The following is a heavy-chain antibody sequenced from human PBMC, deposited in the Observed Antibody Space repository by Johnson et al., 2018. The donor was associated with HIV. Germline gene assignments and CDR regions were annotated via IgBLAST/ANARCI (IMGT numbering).Heavy chain of an antibody. D-gene: IGHD3-22*01. CDR1: GFTVSSNY. J-gene: IGHJ3*02. Sequence: QVQLVESGGDVVRPGGSLRISCAASGFTVSSNYMSWVRQAPGKGLEWISYISSSGSTIYYADAVKGRFTISRDNGKNSLYLQMNSLRAEDTAGYYCARDRSSGYSVTFDIWGQGTMVTVSS. CDR2: ISSSGSTI. V-gene: IGHV3-11*01. CDR3: ARDRSSGYSVTFDI.